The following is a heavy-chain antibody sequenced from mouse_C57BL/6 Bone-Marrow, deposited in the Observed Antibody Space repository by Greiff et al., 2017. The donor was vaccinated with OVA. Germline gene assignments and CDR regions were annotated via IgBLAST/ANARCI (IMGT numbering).Heavy chain of an antibody. V-gene: IGHV1-59*01. CDR2: IDPSDSYT. CDR3: ARLAMDY. CDR1: GYTFTSYW. Sequence: QVQLQQPGAELVRPGTSVKLSCKASGYTFTSYWMHWVKQRPGQGLEWIGVIDPSDSYTNYNQKFKGKATLTVDTSSSTAYMQLSSLTSEDSADYYCARLAMDYWGQGTSVTVSS. J-gene: IGHJ4*01.